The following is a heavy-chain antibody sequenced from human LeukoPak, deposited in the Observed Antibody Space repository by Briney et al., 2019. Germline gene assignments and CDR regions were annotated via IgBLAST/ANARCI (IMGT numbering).Heavy chain of an antibody. V-gene: IGHV1-8*01. CDR1: GYTFTSYD. D-gene: IGHD2-2*01. CDR2: MNPNSGNT. Sequence: ASVKVSCKASGYTFTSYDINWVRQATGQGLEWMGWMNPNSGNTGYAQKFQGRVTMTRNTSIRTAYMELSSLRSEDTAVYYCARRHESRYCSSTSCPTGWFDPWGQGTLVTVSS. CDR3: ARRHESRYCSSTSCPTGWFDP. J-gene: IGHJ5*02.